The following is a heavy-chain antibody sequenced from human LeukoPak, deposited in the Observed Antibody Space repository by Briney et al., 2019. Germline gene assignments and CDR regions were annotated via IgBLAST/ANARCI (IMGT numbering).Heavy chain of an antibody. CDR3: ARDSPKLRHLDP. Sequence: SETLSLTCTVSGGSISSYYWSWIRQPAGKGLEWIGRIYTSGSTNYNPSLKSRVTMSVDTSKNQFSLKLSSVTAADTAVYYCARDSPKLRHLDPWCQGTLVTVSS. CDR2: IYTSGST. CDR1: GGSISSYY. V-gene: IGHV4-4*07. D-gene: IGHD4-17*01. J-gene: IGHJ5*02.